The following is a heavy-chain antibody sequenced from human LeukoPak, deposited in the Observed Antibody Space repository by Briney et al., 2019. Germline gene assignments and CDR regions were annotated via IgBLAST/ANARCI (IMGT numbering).Heavy chain of an antibody. CDR2: INWNGGST. V-gene: IGHV3-20*04. J-gene: IGHJ4*02. Sequence: GGSLRLSCAASGFTFYDYGMSWVRLTPGRGLEWVSGINWNGGSTGYAESVKGRFTISRDNAKKSLYLQMNSLRAEDTAFYYCAREPYTNAWYSGYWGQGTLVTVSS. CDR1: GFTFYDYG. D-gene: IGHD6-19*01. CDR3: AREPYTNAWYSGY.